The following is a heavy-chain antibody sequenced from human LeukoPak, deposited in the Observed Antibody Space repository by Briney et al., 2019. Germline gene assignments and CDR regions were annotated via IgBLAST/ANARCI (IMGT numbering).Heavy chain of an antibody. Sequence: GASVRVSCKASRYTFTDYYIHWGRQAPGHGLEWMGWIKPNSGGTNYAQKFQGRVTMTRDTSISTAYVELSRPRSDDTAVYYCARGSTMFATYRGGNWFDPWGQGTLVTVSS. CDR2: IKPNSGGT. CDR3: ARGSTMFATYRGGNWFDP. D-gene: IGHD3-10*02. CDR1: RYTFTDYY. J-gene: IGHJ5*02. V-gene: IGHV1-2*02.